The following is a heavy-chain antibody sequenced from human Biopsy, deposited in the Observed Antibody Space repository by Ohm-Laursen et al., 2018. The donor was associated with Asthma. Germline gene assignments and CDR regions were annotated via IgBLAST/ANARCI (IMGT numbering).Heavy chain of an antibody. V-gene: IGHV4-59*01. Sequence: PSETLSLTCSVYGGSISSFYWSWIRQSPEKGLEWMGHVYWTGSTNYNPSLKSRITMSVDTSKNRMFLELTSVTAADTAIYYCVRAVRNEQWLAPFDYWGQGKPVTVSS. J-gene: IGHJ4*02. CDR3: VRAVRNEQWLAPFDY. CDR1: GGSISSFY. CDR2: VYWTGST. D-gene: IGHD6-19*01.